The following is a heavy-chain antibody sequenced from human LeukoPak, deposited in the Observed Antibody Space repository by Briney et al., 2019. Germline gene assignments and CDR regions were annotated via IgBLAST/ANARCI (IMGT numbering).Heavy chain of an antibody. V-gene: IGHV4-39*01. CDR3: ARQSDDYDSSGYYPTIDY. Sequence: SETLSLTCTVSGGSISSSSYYWGWIRQPPGKGLEWIGSIYYSGSTYYNPSLKSRVTISVDTSKKQFSLRLSSVTAADTAVYYCARQSDDYDSSGYYPTIDYWGQGTLVTVSS. CDR2: IYYSGST. J-gene: IGHJ4*02. CDR1: GGSISSSSYY. D-gene: IGHD3-22*01.